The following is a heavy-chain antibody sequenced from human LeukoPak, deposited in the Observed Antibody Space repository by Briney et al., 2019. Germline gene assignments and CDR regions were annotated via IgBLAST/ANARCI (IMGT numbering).Heavy chain of an antibody. V-gene: IGHV3-23*01. CDR3: AKQYSSSWYYFDY. CDR2: ICCSGGST. D-gene: IGHD6-13*01. Sequence: GGSLRLSCAASGFTFSSYAMSWVCQAPGKGLEWGSAICCSGGSTYYADSAKGRFTISRDNSKNPLYLQMNGLRAEDTAVYYCAKQYSSSWYYFDYWGQGALVTVSS. CDR1: GFTFSSYA. J-gene: IGHJ4*02.